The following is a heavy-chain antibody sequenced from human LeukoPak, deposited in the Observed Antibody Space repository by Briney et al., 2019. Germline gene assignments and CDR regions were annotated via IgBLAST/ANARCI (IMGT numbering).Heavy chain of an antibody. V-gene: IGHV4-38-2*01. D-gene: IGHD3-16*01. CDR3: ARMGSDY. J-gene: IGHJ4*02. CDR1: GDAISSGNY. CDR2: IHHSGYT. Sequence: SETLSLTCVVSGDAISSGNYWGWIRQPPEKGLEWIGNIHHSGYTNYNPSLKSRVTISVDTSKNRFSLKMKSVTAADTAVYYCARMGSDYWGQGTLVTVSS.